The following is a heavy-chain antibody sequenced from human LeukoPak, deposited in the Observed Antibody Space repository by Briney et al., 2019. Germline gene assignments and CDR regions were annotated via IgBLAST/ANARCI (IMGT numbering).Heavy chain of an antibody. CDR3: ATGGIYYYGSGSYNY. CDR1: GYTLTELS. Sequence: ASVKVSCKVSGYTLTELSMHWVRQAPGKGLEWRGGFDPEDGETIYAQKFQGRVTMTEDTSTDTAYMELSSLRSEDTAVYYCATGGIYYYGSGSYNYWGQGTLVTVSS. D-gene: IGHD3-10*01. J-gene: IGHJ4*02. CDR2: FDPEDGET. V-gene: IGHV1-24*01.